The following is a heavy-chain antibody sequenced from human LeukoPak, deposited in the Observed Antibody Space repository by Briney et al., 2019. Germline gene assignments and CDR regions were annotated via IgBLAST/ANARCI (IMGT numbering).Heavy chain of an antibody. CDR1: GYTFTSYG. D-gene: IGHD6-19*01. J-gene: IGHJ6*02. V-gene: IGHV1-18*01. CDR2: ISAYNGNT. CDR3: ARGVAVARYGMDV. Sequence: ASAKVSCTASGYTFTSYGISWLRQAPGQGLEWMGWISAYNGNTNYAQKLQGRVTMTTDTSTSTAYMDLRSLRSDDTAVYYCARGVAVARYGMDVWGQGTTVTVSS.